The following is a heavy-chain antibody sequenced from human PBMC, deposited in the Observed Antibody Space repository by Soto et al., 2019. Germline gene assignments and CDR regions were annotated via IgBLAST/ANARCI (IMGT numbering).Heavy chain of an antibody. Sequence: SETLSLTSTVSGGSISSGGYYWSWIRQHPGKGLEWIGYIYYSGSTYYNPSLKSRVTISVDTSKNQFSLKLSSVTAADTAVYYCAREPYTNYDSSAIGYWGQGTLVTVSS. J-gene: IGHJ4*02. CDR2: IYYSGST. V-gene: IGHV4-31*03. CDR1: GGSISSGGYY. CDR3: AREPYTNYDSSAIGY. D-gene: IGHD3-22*01.